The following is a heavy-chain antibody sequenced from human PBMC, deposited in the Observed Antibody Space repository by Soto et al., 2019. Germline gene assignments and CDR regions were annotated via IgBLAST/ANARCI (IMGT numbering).Heavy chain of an antibody. D-gene: IGHD1-26*01. Sequence: ASVKVSCKASGYTFTSYGISWVRQAPGQGLEWMGWMSANNGNTSYAQKLQGRVTMTTNTSTSTAYMELRSLRSDDTAVYYCGRGYSESYYGDNYYYYIDVWGKGTTVTVSS. CDR3: GRGYSESYYGDNYYYYIDV. V-gene: IGHV1-18*01. CDR2: MSANNGNT. CDR1: GYTFTSYG. J-gene: IGHJ6*03.